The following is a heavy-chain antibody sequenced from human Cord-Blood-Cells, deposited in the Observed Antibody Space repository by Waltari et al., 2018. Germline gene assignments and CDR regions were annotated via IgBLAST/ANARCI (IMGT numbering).Heavy chain of an antibody. Sequence: QLQLQESGPGLVKPSETLSLTCTVSGGSISSSSYYWGWIRQPPGKGLEWIGSIYYSGGTYYHPSLKSRVTIAVDTSKNQFSLKLSSVTAADTAVYYCARHERPYNWNDGRFDPWGQGTLVTVSS. CDR3: ARHERPYNWNDGRFDP. J-gene: IGHJ5*02. CDR1: GGSISSSSYY. CDR2: IYYSGGT. D-gene: IGHD1-20*01. V-gene: IGHV4-39*07.